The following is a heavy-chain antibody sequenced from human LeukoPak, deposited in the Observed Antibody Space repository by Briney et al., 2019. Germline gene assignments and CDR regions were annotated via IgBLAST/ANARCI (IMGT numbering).Heavy chain of an antibody. J-gene: IGHJ6*02. V-gene: IGHV4-61*08. CDR1: GGSISSGGYS. D-gene: IGHD3-3*01. CDR3: ARVSPDYDFWSGYYDYGMDV. Sequence: PSETLSLTCAVSGGSISSGGYSWSWIRQPPGKGLEWIGYIYYSGSTNYNPSLKSRVTISVDTSKNQFSLKLSSVTAADTAVYYCARVSPDYDFWSGYYDYGMDVWGQGTTVTVSS. CDR2: IYYSGST.